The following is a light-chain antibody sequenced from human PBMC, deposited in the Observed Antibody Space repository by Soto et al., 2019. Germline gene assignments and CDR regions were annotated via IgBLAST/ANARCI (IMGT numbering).Light chain of an antibody. J-gene: IGKJ1*01. CDR1: QSVSSSY. Sequence: EIVLTQSPGTLSLSPGERATLSCRASQSVSSSYLAWYQQKAGQAPRLVIYGASIRATGIPDRFSGSGSGTDFTHTISRLEPEDSAVYYCQQYGNSPRTFGQGTKVEIK. CDR3: QQYGNSPRT. V-gene: IGKV3-20*01. CDR2: GAS.